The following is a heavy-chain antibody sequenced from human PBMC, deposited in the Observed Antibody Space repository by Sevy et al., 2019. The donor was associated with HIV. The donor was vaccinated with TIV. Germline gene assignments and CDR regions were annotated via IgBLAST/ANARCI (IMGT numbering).Heavy chain of an antibody. Sequence: GGSLRLSCAASGFSFSSYSMNWVPQAAGKGLEWVSSISSSSSYIYYADSVKGRFTISRDNAKNSLYLQMNSLRAEDTAVYYCAAGTVVTPYWFDPWGQGTLVTVSS. CDR2: ISSSSSYI. V-gene: IGHV3-21*01. J-gene: IGHJ5*02. CDR3: AAGTVVTPYWFDP. CDR1: GFSFSSYS. D-gene: IGHD2-21*02.